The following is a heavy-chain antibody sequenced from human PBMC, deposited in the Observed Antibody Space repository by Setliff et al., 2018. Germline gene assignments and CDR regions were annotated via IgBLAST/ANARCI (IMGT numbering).Heavy chain of an antibody. CDR3: AKDGIALMVYAILADC. D-gene: IGHD2-8*01. CDR1: GFTFSNYA. CDR2: IGGNDGRT. V-gene: IGHV3-23*01. J-gene: IGHJ4*02. Sequence: GGSLRLSCAASGFTFSNYAMSWVRQAPGKGLEWVSTIGGNDGRTYYADSVQGRFTISRDNSKNTLYLQMNSLSAEDTAVYYCAKDGIALMVYAILADCWGQGTLVTVSS.